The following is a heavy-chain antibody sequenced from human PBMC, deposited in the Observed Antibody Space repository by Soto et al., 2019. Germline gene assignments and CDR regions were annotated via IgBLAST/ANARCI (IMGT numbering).Heavy chain of an antibody. CDR1: GGSISSGDYY. J-gene: IGHJ6*02. D-gene: IGHD3-3*01. V-gene: IGHV4-30-4*01. CDR2: IYYSGST. CDR3: ARDKRITFFGVVMGGDPPDYYGRAV. Sequence: SETLSLTCTVSGGSISSGDYYWSWIRQPPGKGLEWIGYIYYSGSTYYNPSLKSRVTISVDTSKNQFSLKLSSVTAADTAVYYCARDKRITFFGVVMGGDPPDYYGRAVGGQGTTVTVPS.